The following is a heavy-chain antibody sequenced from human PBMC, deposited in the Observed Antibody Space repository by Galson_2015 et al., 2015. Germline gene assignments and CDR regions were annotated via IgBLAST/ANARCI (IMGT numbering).Heavy chain of an antibody. Sequence: SETQSLTCAVYGGSFSGYYWSWIRQPPGKGLEWIGEINHSGSTNYNPSLKSRVTISVDTSKNQFSLKLSSVTAADTAVYYCARGRAWNVPAFDIWGQGTMVTVSS. D-gene: IGHD1-1*01. CDR2: INHSGST. CDR3: ARGRAWNVPAFDI. V-gene: IGHV4-34*01. CDR1: GGSFSGYY. J-gene: IGHJ3*02.